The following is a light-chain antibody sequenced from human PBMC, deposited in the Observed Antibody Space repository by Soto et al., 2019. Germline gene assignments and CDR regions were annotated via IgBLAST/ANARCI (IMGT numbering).Light chain of an antibody. CDR3: XXRSNWPPYT. CDR2: DAS. J-gene: IGKJ2*01. V-gene: IGKV3-11*01. CDR1: QSVSSY. Sequence: EIVLTQSPATLSLSPGERATLSCRTSQSVSSYLAWYQQKPGQAPRLLIYDASNRATGIPARFSGSGSGTDXXXTXXSXEPEXFEVXXXXXRSNWPPYTFGQGTKLEIK.